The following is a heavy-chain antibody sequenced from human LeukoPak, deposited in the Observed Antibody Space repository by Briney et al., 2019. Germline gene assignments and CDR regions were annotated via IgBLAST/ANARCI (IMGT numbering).Heavy chain of an antibody. J-gene: IGHJ4*02. CDR2: IYYSGST. CDR3: ASGIVGATGSSNFDY. V-gene: IGHV4-39*07. D-gene: IGHD1-26*01. CDR1: GGSFSSYY. Sequence: SETLSLTCAVYGGSFSSYYWGWIRQPPGKGLEWIGSIYYSGSTYYNPSLKSRVTISVDTSKNQFSLKLSSVTAADTAVYYCASGIVGATGSSNFDYWGQGTLVTVSS.